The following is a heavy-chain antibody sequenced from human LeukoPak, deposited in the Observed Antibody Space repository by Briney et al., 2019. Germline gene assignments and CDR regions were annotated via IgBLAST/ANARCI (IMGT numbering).Heavy chain of an antibody. Sequence: GSLRLSCAASGFTFSSYAMSWVRQAPGKGLEWVSSIGGSGGSTYYADSVKGRFTISRDNSKNTLYLQMNSLRAEDTAVYYCATGATRLFDPWGQGTLVTVSS. J-gene: IGHJ5*02. V-gene: IGHV3-23*01. CDR1: GFTFSSYA. CDR3: ATGATRLFDP. CDR2: IGGSGGST.